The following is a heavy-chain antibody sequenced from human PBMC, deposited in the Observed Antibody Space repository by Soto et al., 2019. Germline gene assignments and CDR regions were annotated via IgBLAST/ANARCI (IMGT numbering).Heavy chain of an antibody. D-gene: IGHD4-4*01. CDR1: GGTFSSYA. CDR3: AKDGGRDVYSLPILYFAIDV. V-gene: IGHV1-69*01. J-gene: IGHJ6*02. CDR2: VVPILETT. Sequence: QVQLVQSGAEVKKPGSSVNVSCKASGGTFSSYAISWLRQAPGQGPEWMGGVVPILETTIYAQKFLGRMTITADQSTTTVFMDLRGLTSEDTPVYYFAKDGGRDVYSLPILYFAIDVWGPGPTVTVSS.